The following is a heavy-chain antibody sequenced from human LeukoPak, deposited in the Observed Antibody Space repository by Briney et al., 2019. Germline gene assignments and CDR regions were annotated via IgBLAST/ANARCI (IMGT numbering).Heavy chain of an antibody. D-gene: IGHD3-22*01. Sequence: SETLSLTCTVSGGSISSSSYYWGWIRQPPGTGLEWIGSIYYSGSTNYNPSLKSRVTISVDTSKNQFSLRLISVTAADTAVYYCARHYYDSSGYYHNIDYWGQGTPVTVSS. CDR2: IYYSGST. V-gene: IGHV4-39*01. CDR3: ARHYYDSSGYYHNIDY. CDR1: GGSISSSSYY. J-gene: IGHJ4*02.